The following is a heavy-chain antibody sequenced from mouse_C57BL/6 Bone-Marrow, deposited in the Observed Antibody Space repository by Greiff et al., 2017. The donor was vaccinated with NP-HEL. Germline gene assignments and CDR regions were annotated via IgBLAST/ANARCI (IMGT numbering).Heavy chain of an antibody. Sequence: QVQLKQPGAELVKPGASVKLSCKASGYTFTSYWMHWVKQRPGQGLEWIGMIHPNSGSTNYNEKFKSKATLTVDKSSSTAYMQLSSLTSEDSAVYYCAIREFYYYDSSYVDYWGQGTTLTVSS. J-gene: IGHJ2*01. D-gene: IGHD1-1*01. CDR1: GYTFTSYW. CDR2: IHPNSGST. V-gene: IGHV1-64*01. CDR3: AIREFYYYDSSYVDY.